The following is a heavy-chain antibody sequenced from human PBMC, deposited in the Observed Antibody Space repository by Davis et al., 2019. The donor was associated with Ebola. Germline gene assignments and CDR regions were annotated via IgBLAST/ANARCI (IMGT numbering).Heavy chain of an antibody. V-gene: IGHV4-34*01. CDR3: ARMDLGSCFDY. CDR2: INHSGST. CDR1: GGSFSDYY. D-gene: IGHD2-15*01. Sequence: PSETLSLTCAVYGGSFSDYYWSWIRQPPGKGLEWIGEINHSGSTNYNPSLKSRVTISVDTSKNQFSLKLSSVTAADTAVYYCARMDLGSCFDYWGQGTLVTVSS. J-gene: IGHJ4*02.